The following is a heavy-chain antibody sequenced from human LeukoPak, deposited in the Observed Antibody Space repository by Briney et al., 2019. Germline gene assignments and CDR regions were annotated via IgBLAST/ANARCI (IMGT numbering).Heavy chain of an antibody. Sequence: PSETLSLTCTVSGGSISSRSYYWTWIRQLPGKGLEWIGYIYYRGNTYYNPSLKSRVTMSVDTSKNQFSLKLSSVTVADTAIYYCARVLRDLLSDSNENNWFDPWGQGTLVTVSS. D-gene: IGHD2-21*01. CDR1: GGSISSRSYY. V-gene: IGHV4-31*03. CDR2: IYYRGNT. CDR3: ARVLRDLLSDSNENNWFDP. J-gene: IGHJ5*02.